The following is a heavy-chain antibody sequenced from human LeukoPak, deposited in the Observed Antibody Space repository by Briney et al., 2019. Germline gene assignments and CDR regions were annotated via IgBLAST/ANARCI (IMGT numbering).Heavy chain of an antibody. V-gene: IGHV3-7*01. D-gene: IGHD3-9*01. J-gene: IGHJ4*02. CDR2: IKQDGSET. CDR3: ARQTAGYYSPFDY. CDR1: GFTFSTYW. Sequence: GGSLRLSCAASGFTFSTYWMSWVHRAPGKGLEWVANIKQDGSETHYLDSMKGRFAISRDNANNSVYLHMSNLRAEDSAVYFCARQTAGYYSPFDYWGQGTLVTVSS.